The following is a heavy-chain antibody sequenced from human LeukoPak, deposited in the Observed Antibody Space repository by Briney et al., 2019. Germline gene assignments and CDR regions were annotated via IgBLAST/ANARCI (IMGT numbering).Heavy chain of an antibody. CDR3: ARDDRIAAALASFYYYYYMDV. V-gene: IGHV3-74*01. Sequence: GGSLRLSCAASGFTFSSHWMHWVRQAPGKGLVWVSRINSDGSSTSYADSVKGRFTISRDNAKNTLYLQMNSLRAEDTAVYYCARDDRIAAALASFYYYYYMDVWGKGTTVTVSS. J-gene: IGHJ6*03. D-gene: IGHD6-13*01. CDR2: INSDGSST. CDR1: GFTFSSHW.